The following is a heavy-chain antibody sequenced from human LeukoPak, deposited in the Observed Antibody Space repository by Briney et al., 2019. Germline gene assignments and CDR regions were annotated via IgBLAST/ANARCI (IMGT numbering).Heavy chain of an antibody. J-gene: IGHJ4*02. CDR1: GFTFSSYA. CDR2: ISHDGSQK. V-gene: IGHV3-30-3*01. Sequence: GGSLRLFCAASGFTFSSYAMEWVRQAPGKGLEWVAVISHDGSQKYNADSVKGRVTISRDNSKNTLYLQMNSLRVEDTAMYYCARDRSGHYSFDYWGQGTLVTVPS. D-gene: IGHD2-15*01. CDR3: ARDRSGHYSFDY.